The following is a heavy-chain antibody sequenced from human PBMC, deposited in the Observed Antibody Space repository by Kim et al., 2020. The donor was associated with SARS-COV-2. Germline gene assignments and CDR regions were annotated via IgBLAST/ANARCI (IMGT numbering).Heavy chain of an antibody. J-gene: IGHJ4*02. D-gene: IGHD3-22*01. Sequence: SETLSLTCAVYGGSFSGYYWSWIRQPPGKGLEWIGEINHSGSTNYNPSLKSRVTISVDTSKNQFSLKLSSVTAADTAVYYCARQGIVSRLPYDYWGQGTLVTVSS. V-gene: IGHV4-34*01. CDR2: INHSGST. CDR1: GGSFSGYY. CDR3: ARQGIVSRLPYDY.